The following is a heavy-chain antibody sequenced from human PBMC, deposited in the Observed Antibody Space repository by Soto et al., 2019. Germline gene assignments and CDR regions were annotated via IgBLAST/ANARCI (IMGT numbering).Heavy chain of an antibody. D-gene: IGHD2-2*01. CDR2: INHSGST. CDR3: ARGYCSSTSCYYYYYGMDV. Sequence: LSLTCAVYGGSFSGYYWSWIRQPPGKGLEWIGEINHSGSTNYNPSLKSRVTISVDTSKNQISLKLSSVTAADTAVYYCARGYCSSTSCYYYYYGMDVWGQGTTVTVSS. V-gene: IGHV4-34*01. CDR1: GGSFSGYY. J-gene: IGHJ6*02.